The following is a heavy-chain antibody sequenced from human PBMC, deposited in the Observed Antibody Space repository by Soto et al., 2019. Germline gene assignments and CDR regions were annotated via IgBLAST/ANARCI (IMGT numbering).Heavy chain of an antibody. J-gene: IGHJ6*02. D-gene: IGHD3-22*01. Sequence: SETLSLTCAVYGGSFSGYYWSWIRQPPGKGLEWIGEINHSGSTNYNPSLKSRVTISVDTSKNQFSLKLSSVTAADTAVYYCARGSYYYDSSGYYGRYYYGMDVWGQGTTVTVSS. CDR2: INHSGST. CDR1: GGSFSGYY. V-gene: IGHV4-34*01. CDR3: ARGSYYYDSSGYYGRYYYGMDV.